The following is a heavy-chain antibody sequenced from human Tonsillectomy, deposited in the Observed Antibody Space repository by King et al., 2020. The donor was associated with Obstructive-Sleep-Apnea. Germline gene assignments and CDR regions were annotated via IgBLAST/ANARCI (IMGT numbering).Heavy chain of an antibody. V-gene: IGHV3-11*06. CDR1: GFTFGDYY. D-gene: IGHD1-26*01. J-gene: IGHJ4*02. Sequence: VQLVESGGGLVKPGGSLRLSCAASGFTFGDYYMSWIRQAPGKGLEWVSYISISSRHTAYADAVKGRFTISRDNAKSSFYLQMNSLRAEDTAVYYCARDRGVGASGYDFWGQGTLVTVSS. CDR3: ARDRGVGASGYDF. CDR2: ISISSRHT.